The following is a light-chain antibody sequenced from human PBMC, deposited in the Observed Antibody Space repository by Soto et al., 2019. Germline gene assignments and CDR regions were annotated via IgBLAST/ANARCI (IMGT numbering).Light chain of an antibody. V-gene: IGKV3-20*01. CDR1: QSVSGSY. CDR2: GAS. J-gene: IGKJ2*01. Sequence: EIVLTQSPGTLSLSPGERATLSCRASQSVSGSYLAWYQQKPGQAPRLLISGASSRATGIPDRFSGSGSGTEFTLIISRREPADYAVYYCQQYGDSHPYSFGQGTKLEIK. CDR3: QQYGDSHPYS.